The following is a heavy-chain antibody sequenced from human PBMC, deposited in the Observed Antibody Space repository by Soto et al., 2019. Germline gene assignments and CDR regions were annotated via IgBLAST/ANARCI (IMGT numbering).Heavy chain of an antibody. J-gene: IGHJ4*02. CDR3: AKAMRSTSSTANFDY. CDR2: MTYSGGGT. Sequence: EVQLLESGGGLVQPGGSLRLSCAASGFTFRMFAMNWVRQAPGKGLEWVASMTYSGGGTNYADSVRGRFTISRDNSKNTLSLQMTSLRVEDTAVYYCAKAMRSTSSTANFDYWGRGTLVTVSS. D-gene: IGHD2-2*01. V-gene: IGHV3-23*01. CDR1: GFTFRMFA.